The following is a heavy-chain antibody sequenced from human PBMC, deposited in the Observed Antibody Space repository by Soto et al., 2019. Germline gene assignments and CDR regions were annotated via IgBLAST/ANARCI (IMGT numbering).Heavy chain of an antibody. CDR3: AKGSASARPYYFDY. CDR1: GFTFTNYA. Sequence: PGGSLILSCAASGFTFTNYAMSWVRQAPGKGLEWVSAISGGGGSTWYADSVKGRFTISRDNSKNTLYLQMNSLRAEDTAVYYCAKGSASARPYYFDYWGQGTLVTVSS. D-gene: IGHD6-6*01. V-gene: IGHV3-23*01. CDR2: ISGGGGST. J-gene: IGHJ4*02.